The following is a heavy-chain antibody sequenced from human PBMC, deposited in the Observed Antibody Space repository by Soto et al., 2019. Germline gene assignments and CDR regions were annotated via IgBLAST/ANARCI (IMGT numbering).Heavy chain of an antibody. Sequence: PSETLSLTCAVYGGSFSGYYWSWIRQPPGKGLEWIGEINHSGSTNYNPSLKSRVTISVDTSKNQFSLKLSSVTAADTAVYYCARGSMITFGGVIDNYFYYWGQGTLVTVSS. CDR3: ARGSMITFGGVIDNYFYY. CDR1: GGSFSGYY. V-gene: IGHV4-34*01. CDR2: INHSGST. D-gene: IGHD3-16*02. J-gene: IGHJ4*02.